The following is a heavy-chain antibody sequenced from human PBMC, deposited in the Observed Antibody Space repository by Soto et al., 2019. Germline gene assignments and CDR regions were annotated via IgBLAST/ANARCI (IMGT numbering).Heavy chain of an antibody. CDR1: GGTFSSYT. J-gene: IGHJ4*02. CDR2: IIPNLGIA. D-gene: IGHD3-22*01. CDR3: ASRYDSSDY. Sequence: QVQLVQSGAEVKKPGSSVKVSCKASGGTFSSYTISWVRQAPGQGLEWMGRIIPNLGIANYAQKFQGRVTSTADKSRSTAYMGLISLRSEDTAVYYCASRYDSSDYWGQGTLVTVSS. V-gene: IGHV1-69*02.